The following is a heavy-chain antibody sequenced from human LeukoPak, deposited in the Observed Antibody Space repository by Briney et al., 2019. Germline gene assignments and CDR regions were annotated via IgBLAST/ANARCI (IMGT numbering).Heavy chain of an antibody. CDR1: GGSFSGYY. CDR3: ARGRKITMIVVVDYWYFHL. CDR2: INHSGST. Sequence: SETLSLTCAVYGGSFSGYYWSWIRQPPGKGLEWIGEINHSGSTNYNPSLKSRVTISVDTSKNQFSLKLSSVTAADTAVYYCARGRKITMIVVVDYWYFHLWGRGTLVTVSS. J-gene: IGHJ2*01. V-gene: IGHV4-34*01. D-gene: IGHD3-22*01.